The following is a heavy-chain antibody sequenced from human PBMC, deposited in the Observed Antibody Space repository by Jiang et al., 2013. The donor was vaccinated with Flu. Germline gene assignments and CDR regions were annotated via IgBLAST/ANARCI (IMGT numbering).Heavy chain of an antibody. Sequence: PGLVKPSETLSLTCTVSGVSISSYYWSWIRQPPGKGLEWIGYIHYSGSTNYNPSLKSRVTMSLDTSNNHFSLELSSVSAADTAVYYCARGLGSSSWYVYWGQGTLVTVSS. J-gene: IGHJ4*02. V-gene: IGHV4-59*01. D-gene: IGHD6-13*01. CDR2: IHYSGST. CDR1: GVSISSYY. CDR3: ARGLGSSSWYVY.